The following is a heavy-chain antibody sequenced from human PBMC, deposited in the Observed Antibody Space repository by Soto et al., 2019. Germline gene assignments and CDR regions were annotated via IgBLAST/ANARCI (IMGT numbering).Heavy chain of an antibody. CDR2: IYYNGTT. CDR3: ARGAVGISKNFDY. D-gene: IGHD1-26*01. V-gene: IGHV4-59*06. J-gene: IGHJ4*02. Sequence: SETLSLTCTVSGGSISSYYWSWIRQHPGKGLEWIGHIYYNGTTYYNPTLKSRVSISVDTSKNQFSLKLSSVTAADTAVYYCARGAVGISKNFDYWGQGTLVTVSS. CDR1: GGSISSYY.